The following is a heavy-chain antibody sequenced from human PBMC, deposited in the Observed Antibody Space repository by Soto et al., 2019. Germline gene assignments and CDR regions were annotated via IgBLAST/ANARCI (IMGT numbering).Heavy chain of an antibody. Sequence: GESLKISCKGSGYSFTSYWIGWVRQMPGIGLEWMGIIYPGDSDTRYSPSFQGQVTISADKSISTAYLQWSSLKASDTAMYYCHRTAAAGPPYFDYWGQGTLVTVSS. V-gene: IGHV5-51*01. J-gene: IGHJ4*02. CDR2: IYPGDSDT. CDR1: GYSFTSYW. CDR3: HRTAAAGPPYFDY. D-gene: IGHD6-13*01.